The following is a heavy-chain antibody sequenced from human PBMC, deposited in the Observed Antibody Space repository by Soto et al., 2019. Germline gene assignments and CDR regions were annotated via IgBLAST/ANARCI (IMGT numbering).Heavy chain of an antibody. CDR2: ISGSGGST. J-gene: IGHJ6*02. Sequence: PGGSLRLSCAASGFTFSSYTMRWVRQAPGKGLEWVSAISGSGGSTYYADSVKGRFTISRGNSKNTLYLQMNSLRAEDTAVYYCAKIDIGMDVWGQGTTVTVPS. CDR1: GFTFSSYT. D-gene: IGHD3-9*01. CDR3: AKIDIGMDV. V-gene: IGHV3-23*01.